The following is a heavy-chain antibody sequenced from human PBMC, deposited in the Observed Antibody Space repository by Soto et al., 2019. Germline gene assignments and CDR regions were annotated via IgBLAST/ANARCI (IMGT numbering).Heavy chain of an antibody. D-gene: IGHD1-26*01. Sequence: ASVKVSCKASGYTFTTSGISWVRQAPGQGLEWMGWISTYNGDTNSAQKFQGRVTMTADTSTGTAYIELMSLKSDDTAVYYCARQGSWPYYYYGLDVWGQGTTVTVSS. CDR1: GYTFTTSG. J-gene: IGHJ6*02. CDR2: ISTYNGDT. V-gene: IGHV1-18*01. CDR3: ARQGSWPYYYYGLDV.